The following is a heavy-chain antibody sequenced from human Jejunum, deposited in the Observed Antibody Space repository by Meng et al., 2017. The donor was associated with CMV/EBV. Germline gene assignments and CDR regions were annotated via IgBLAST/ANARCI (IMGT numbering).Heavy chain of an antibody. Sequence: QVELQEWGAGLLKPAGTLSLTCAVQCVSFSGYYWSWIRQPPGKGLEWIGEINYRGSTNYSPSLKSRVTMSLDTSKNQFSLKLTSVTAADTAMYYCARCPRDDDSGYWFFDNWGQGTLVTVSS. CDR1: CVSFSGYY. CDR3: ARCPRDDDSGYWFFDN. CDR2: INYRGST. J-gene: IGHJ4*02. V-gene: IGHV4-34*01. D-gene: IGHD3-22*01.